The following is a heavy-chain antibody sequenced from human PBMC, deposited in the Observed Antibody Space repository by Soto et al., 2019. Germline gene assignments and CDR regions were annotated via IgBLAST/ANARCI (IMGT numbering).Heavy chain of an antibody. J-gene: IGHJ6*02. D-gene: IGHD6-19*01. CDR3: AKVRYSSPMGYYYGMDV. CDR2: IIPIFGTA. CDR1: RVAFSKFI. Sequence: QAQLEQSGGEVKKPGSSVKVSCKASRVAFSKFIVTWVRQAPGLGLEWVGGIIPIFGTANYAQKFQGRVTITAYESPSTSYMEANNLRSEDTAVYYCAKVRYSSPMGYYYGMDVWGQGTTVTVSS. V-gene: IGHV1-69*01.